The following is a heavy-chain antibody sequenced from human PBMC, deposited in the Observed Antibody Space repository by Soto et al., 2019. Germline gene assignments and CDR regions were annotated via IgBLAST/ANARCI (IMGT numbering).Heavy chain of an antibody. CDR1: GFTFSSNW. CDR3: ARGYSNYPYYGVEV. J-gene: IGHJ6*01. D-gene: IGHD4-4*01. V-gene: IGHV3-74*01. Sequence: GGSLRLSCIASGFTFSSNWMRWVRHAPGKGLGRVSRINRDGSITSYAASVRGRFTTSRANTRNTLYLQMNSLSTEATAVHCCARGYSNYPYYGVEVWGQGSTVAVSS. CDR2: INRDGSIT.